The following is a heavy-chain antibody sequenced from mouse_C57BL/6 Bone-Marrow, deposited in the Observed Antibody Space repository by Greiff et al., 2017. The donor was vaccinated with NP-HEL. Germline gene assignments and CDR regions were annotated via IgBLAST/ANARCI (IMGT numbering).Heavy chain of an antibody. CDR1: GYTFTSYD. J-gene: IGHJ3*01. Sequence: LMEPGASVQLSCKASGYTFTSYDINWVKQRPGPGLECIGWTYPRDGSTKYNEKFKGKATLTVNTSSSTAYMELHSLTSEDSAVYFCARSDDYDGGRFAYWGQGTLVTVSA. CDR2: TYPRDGST. V-gene: IGHV1-85*01. D-gene: IGHD2-4*01. CDR3: ARSDDYDGGRFAY.